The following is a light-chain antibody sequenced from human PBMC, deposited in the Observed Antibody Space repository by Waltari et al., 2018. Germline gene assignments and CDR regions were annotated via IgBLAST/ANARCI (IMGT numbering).Light chain of an antibody. CDR3: QVYDTSLSGVV. Sequence: QSVLTQPPSVSGAPGQRVTISCTGRSSNIGAGYGIHWYQQLPGTAPKLLIYANTNRPSGVPDRFSGSKSGTSVSLAIAGLQAEDEADYYCQVYDTSLSGVVFGGGTKLTVL. CDR1: SSNIGAGYG. CDR2: ANT. V-gene: IGLV1-40*01. J-gene: IGLJ3*02.